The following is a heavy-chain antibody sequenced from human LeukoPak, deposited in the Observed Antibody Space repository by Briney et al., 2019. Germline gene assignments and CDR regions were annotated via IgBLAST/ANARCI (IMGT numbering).Heavy chain of an antibody. V-gene: IGHV3-48*04. CDR2: ISSSGSTI. D-gene: IGHD3-10*02. CDR1: GFTFSTYS. Sequence: GGSLRLSCAASGFTFSTYSINWVRQAPGKGLEWVSYISSSGSTIYYADSVKGRFTISRDNAKNSLYLQMNSLRAEDTAVYYCAELGITMIGGVWGKGTTVTISS. J-gene: IGHJ6*04. CDR3: AELGITMIGGV.